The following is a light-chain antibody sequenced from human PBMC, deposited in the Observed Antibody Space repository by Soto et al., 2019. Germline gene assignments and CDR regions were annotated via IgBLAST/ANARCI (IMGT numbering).Light chain of an antibody. Sequence: QAVVTQPPSVSGAPGQRVTISCTGSSSNIGAGYDVHWYQQLPGTAPKLLIYGNSNRPSGVPDRFSGSKSGTSASLAITGLQAADEADYYCQSYDSSLSGPVVFGGGTQLTVL. CDR3: QSYDSSLSGPVV. J-gene: IGLJ2*01. CDR1: SSNIGAGYD. V-gene: IGLV1-40*01. CDR2: GNS.